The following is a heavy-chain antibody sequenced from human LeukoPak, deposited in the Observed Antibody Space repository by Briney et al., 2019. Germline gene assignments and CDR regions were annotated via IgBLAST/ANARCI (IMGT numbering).Heavy chain of an antibody. V-gene: IGHV4-39*02. Sequence: SETLSLTCTVSGGSISSSSYYWGWIRQPPGKGLEWIGNIYYSGSTYYNPSLKSRVTISVDTSKNQFSLKLSSVTAADTAVYYCARDPPGSGLNIDYWGQGTLVTVSS. CDR1: GGSISSSSYY. CDR2: IYYSGST. CDR3: ARDPPGSGLNIDY. J-gene: IGHJ4*02. D-gene: IGHD3-10*01.